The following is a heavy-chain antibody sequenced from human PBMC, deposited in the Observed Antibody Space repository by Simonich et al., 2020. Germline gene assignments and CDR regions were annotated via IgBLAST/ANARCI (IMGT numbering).Heavy chain of an antibody. D-gene: IGHD3-22*01. CDR3: AKDLGERITMIVVVIDAFDI. CDR2: ISGSGGST. J-gene: IGHJ3*02. Sequence: GGGLVQPGGSLRLSCAASGFTFSSYAMSWVRRAPGKGLEWVSAISGSGGSTYYADSVKGRFTSSRDNSKNTLYLQMNSLRAEDTAVYYCAKDLGERITMIVVVIDAFDIWGQGTMVTVSS. V-gene: IGHV3-23*01. CDR1: GFTFSSYA.